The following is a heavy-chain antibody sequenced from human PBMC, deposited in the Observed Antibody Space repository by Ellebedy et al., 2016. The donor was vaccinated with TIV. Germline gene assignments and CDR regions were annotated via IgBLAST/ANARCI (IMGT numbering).Heavy chain of an antibody. V-gene: IGHV4-39*07. CDR3: TRTSYDI. D-gene: IGHD3-9*01. J-gene: IGHJ4*02. CDR2: IYYSGSA. Sequence: MPSETLSLTCTVSGGSISNSDYYWNWIRQPPGKGLEWIGSIYYSGSAYYNPSLKSRVTISLDKSKNQFSLKLTSVTAADTAVYYCTRTSYDIWGQGTLVTVSS. CDR1: GGSISNSDYY.